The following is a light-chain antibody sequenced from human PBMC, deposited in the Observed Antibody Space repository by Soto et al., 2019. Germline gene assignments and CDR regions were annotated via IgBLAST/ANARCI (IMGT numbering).Light chain of an antibody. V-gene: IGLV2-11*01. Sequence: QSALTQPRSVSGSPGQSVTISCTGTSSDVGAYNYVSWYQQHPGKAPKLMVYDVSQRPSGVSDRFSGSKSGNTASLTISGLQADDDADYFCCSYAGSYSWVFGGGTKLTVL. J-gene: IGLJ3*02. CDR2: DVS. CDR3: CSYAGSYSWV. CDR1: SSDVGAYNY.